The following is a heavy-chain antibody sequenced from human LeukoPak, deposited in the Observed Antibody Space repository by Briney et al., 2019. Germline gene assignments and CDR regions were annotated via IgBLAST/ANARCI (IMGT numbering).Heavy chain of an antibody. Sequence: SETLSLTCTVSGGSISSYYWSWIRQPPGKGLEWIGYIYYSGSTNYNPSLKSRVTISVDTSKNQFSLKLSSVTAADTAVYYCARGYYYDILTGYYNVGGHGYYGMDVWGKGTTVTVSS. V-gene: IGHV4-59*01. CDR2: IYYSGST. CDR1: GGSISSYY. CDR3: ARGYYYDILTGYYNVGGHGYYGMDV. J-gene: IGHJ6*04. D-gene: IGHD3-9*01.